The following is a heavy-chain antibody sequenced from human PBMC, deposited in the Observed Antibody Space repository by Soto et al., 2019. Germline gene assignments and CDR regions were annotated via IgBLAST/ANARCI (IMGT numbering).Heavy chain of an antibody. CDR1: GFTFSRYA. J-gene: IGHJ4*02. Sequence: QVHLVESGGGVVQPGGSLRLSCAASGFTFSRYAMHWVRQAPGEGLEWVAVISRDGSSKYYGDSVKGRFTVSRDNSNNTLYLSMTSLRPDDTAVFYCARSRNGAVPDSINFWGQVTLVTVSS. V-gene: IGHV3-30-3*01. CDR3: ARSRNGAVPDSINF. CDR2: ISRDGSSK. D-gene: IGHD2-8*01.